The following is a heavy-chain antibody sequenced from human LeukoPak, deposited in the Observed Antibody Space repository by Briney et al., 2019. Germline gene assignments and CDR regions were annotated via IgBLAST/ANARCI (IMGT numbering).Heavy chain of an antibody. CDR3: AKAYYYDSSGYYFGYYFDY. Sequence: GGSLRLSCAASGFTFSDYYMSWIRQAPGKGLEWVSYISSSGSTIYYADSVKGRFTISRDNAKNSLYLQMNSLRAEDTALYYCAKAYYYDSSGYYFGYYFDYWGQGTLVTVSS. CDR1: GFTFSDYY. D-gene: IGHD3-22*01. CDR2: ISSSGSTI. J-gene: IGHJ4*02. V-gene: IGHV3-11*01.